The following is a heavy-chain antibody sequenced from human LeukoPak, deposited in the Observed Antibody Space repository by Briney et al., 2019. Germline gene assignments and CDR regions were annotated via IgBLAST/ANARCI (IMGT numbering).Heavy chain of an antibody. Sequence: GGSLTLSCAAAGFTFSSYGMRWVRQPPGKGLEGVSSISDDGRSTYYADSVKGRFTISKDNSKNTMYLQMNNLRAEDTAIYYCAKRLPYTSSSVYFDYWGQGTLVTVSS. J-gene: IGHJ4*02. CDR3: AKRLPYTSSSVYFDY. D-gene: IGHD6-6*01. V-gene: IGHV3-23*01. CDR2: ISDDGRST. CDR1: GFTFSSYG.